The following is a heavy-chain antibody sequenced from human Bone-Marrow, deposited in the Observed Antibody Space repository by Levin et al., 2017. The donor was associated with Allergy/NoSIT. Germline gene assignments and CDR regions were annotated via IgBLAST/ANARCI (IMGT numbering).Heavy chain of an antibody. V-gene: IGHV1-18*01. J-gene: IGHJ4*02. CDR2: ISPYNGNT. D-gene: IGHD2-2*01. Sequence: ASVKVSCKATGYTFTSYGITWVRQAPGQGLDWMGWISPYNGNTDFAEKFQGRVTITTDSSTSTAYLELRTLKFDDTAVYYCAREVPAATYYLDFWGQGTLVTVSS. CDR1: GYTFTSYG. CDR3: AREVPAATYYLDF.